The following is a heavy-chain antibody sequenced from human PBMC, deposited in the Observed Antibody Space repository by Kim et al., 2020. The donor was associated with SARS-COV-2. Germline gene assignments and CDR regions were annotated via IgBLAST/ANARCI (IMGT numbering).Heavy chain of an antibody. CDR2: ISSSNSSI. CDR1: GFTFSSYS. CDR3: ARDGNGWESDY. V-gene: IGHV3-21*01. J-gene: IGHJ4*02. D-gene: IGHD6-19*01. Sequence: GGSLRLSCAASGFTFSSYSMNWVRQAPGKGLEWVSSISSSNSSIYSADVVKGRFTISKDNAKNSLYLQMNSLRAEDTAVYYCARDGNGWESDYWCQGTLVTVSS.